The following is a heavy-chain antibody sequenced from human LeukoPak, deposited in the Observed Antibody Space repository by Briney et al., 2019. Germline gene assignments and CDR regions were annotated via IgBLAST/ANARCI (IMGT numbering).Heavy chain of an antibody. D-gene: IGHD4-17*01. V-gene: IGHV3-7*01. CDR1: GFTFSSYW. CDR3: ARLCGDYGYLGYYYYYGMDV. J-gene: IGHJ6*02. Sequence: GGSLRLSCAASGFTFSSYWMSWVRQAPGKGLEWVANLKQDGSEKYYVDSVKGRFTISRDNAKNSLFLQMNSPRAEDTAVYYCARLCGDYGYLGYYYYYGMDVWGQGTTVTVSS. CDR2: LKQDGSEK.